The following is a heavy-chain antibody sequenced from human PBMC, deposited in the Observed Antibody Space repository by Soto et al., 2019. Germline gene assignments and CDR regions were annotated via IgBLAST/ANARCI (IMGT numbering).Heavy chain of an antibody. CDR2: ISAYNGNT. CDR1: GYTFTSDG. Sequence: ASVKVSCKASGYTFTSDGISWVRQAPGQGLEWMGWISAYNGNTNYAQKLQGRVTMTTDTSTSTAYMELRSLRSDDTAVYYCARDGQDCSGGSCYYFLDYWGQGTLVTVSS. J-gene: IGHJ4*02. V-gene: IGHV1-18*04. CDR3: ARDGQDCSGGSCYYFLDY. D-gene: IGHD2-15*01.